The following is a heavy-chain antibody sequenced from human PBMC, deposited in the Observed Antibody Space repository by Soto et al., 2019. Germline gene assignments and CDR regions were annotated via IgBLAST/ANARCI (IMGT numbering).Heavy chain of an antibody. Sequence: TLSLTCTVSFGSFSIGAYYWTWIRQRPGKGLEWIGYIYYSGSTYYSPSLKSRLSISLDTSKNQFSLRLSSVTAADTAMYYCARARLRAVYAFDIWGQGTMVTVSS. J-gene: IGHJ3*02. CDR1: FGSFSIGAYY. V-gene: IGHV4-31*03. D-gene: IGHD5-12*01. CDR3: ARARLRAVYAFDI. CDR2: IYYSGST.